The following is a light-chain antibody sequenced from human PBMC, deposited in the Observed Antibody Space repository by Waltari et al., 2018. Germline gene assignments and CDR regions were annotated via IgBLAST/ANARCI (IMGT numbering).Light chain of an antibody. Sequence: VLTQPPSASATPGHRVTIPCSRSSSTIGSHPVTCYQQLPRTAPRLLIYRDNQRPSGVPDRFSGSKSGTSASLAISGLQPEDEADYYCAAWDDSLSGCWVFGGGTRLTVL. CDR3: AAWDDSLSGCWV. V-gene: IGLV1-44*01. J-gene: IGLJ3*02. CDR1: SSTIGSHP. CDR2: RDN.